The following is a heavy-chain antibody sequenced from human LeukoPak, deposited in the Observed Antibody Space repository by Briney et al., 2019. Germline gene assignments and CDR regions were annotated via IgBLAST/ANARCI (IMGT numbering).Heavy chain of an antibody. CDR3: ASYSGSYGGWFDP. Sequence: SETLSLTCAVYGGSFSGYYWSWICQPPGKGLEWIGEINHSGSTNYNPSLKSRVTISVDTSKNQFSLKLSSVTAADTAVYYCASYSGSYGGWFDPWGQGTLVTVSS. V-gene: IGHV4-34*01. D-gene: IGHD1-26*01. J-gene: IGHJ5*02. CDR1: GGSFSGYY. CDR2: INHSGST.